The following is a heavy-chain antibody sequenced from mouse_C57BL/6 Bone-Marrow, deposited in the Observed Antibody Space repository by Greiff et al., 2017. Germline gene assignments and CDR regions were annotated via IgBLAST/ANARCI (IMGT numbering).Heavy chain of an antibody. J-gene: IGHJ3*01. D-gene: IGHD1-1*01. V-gene: IGHV14-4*01. CDR1: GFNIKDDY. Sequence: EVKLMEPGAELVRPGASVKLSCTASGFNIKDDYMHWVKQRPEQGLEWIGWIDPENGDTEYASKFQGKATITADTSSNTAYLQLSSLTSEDTAVYYCTSGTTVVAKGFAYWGQGTLVTVSA. CDR3: TSGTTVVAKGFAY. CDR2: IDPENGDT.